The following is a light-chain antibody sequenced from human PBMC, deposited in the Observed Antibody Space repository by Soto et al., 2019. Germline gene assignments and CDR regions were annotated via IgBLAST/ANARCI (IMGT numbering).Light chain of an antibody. CDR2: LGS. CDR3: MQALKTPFA. V-gene: IGKV2-28*01. CDR1: QSLLHSNGYNY. Sequence: DIVMTQSPLSLPVTLGEPASISCRSSQSLLHSNGYNYLDWYLQKPGQSPQLLIYLGSNRASGVPDRCSGSGSGTDFTLKISRVEAEDVGVYYCMQALKTPFAFGQGTRLEIK. J-gene: IGKJ5*01.